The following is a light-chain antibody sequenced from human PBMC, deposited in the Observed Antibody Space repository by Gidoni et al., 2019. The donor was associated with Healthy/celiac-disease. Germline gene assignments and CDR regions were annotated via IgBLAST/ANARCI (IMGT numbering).Light chain of an antibody. CDR1: QCVSSSY. Sequence: VLTQSPGTLSLSPGERATLSCRSSQCVSSSYLAWYQQKPGQAPRLLIYGASSRATGIPDRFSGSGSGTDFTLTISRLEPEDFAVYYCQQYGSSAWTFGQGTKVEIK. CDR2: GAS. J-gene: IGKJ1*01. V-gene: IGKV3-20*01. CDR3: QQYGSSAWT.